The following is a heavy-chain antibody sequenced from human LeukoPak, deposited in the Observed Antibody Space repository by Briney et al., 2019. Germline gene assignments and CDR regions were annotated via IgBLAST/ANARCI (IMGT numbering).Heavy chain of an antibody. V-gene: IGHV3-23*01. CDR3: ARSSTSSWSYDY. J-gene: IGHJ4*02. D-gene: IGHD6-13*01. CDR1: GFTFSNYA. Sequence: GGSLRLSCVASGFTFSNYAMSWVRQAPGKGLEYVSPISASGLSTYYTDSVRGRFTNSRDNSKNTLYLQMHSLRAEDTAVYYCARSSTSSWSYDYWGQGTLVTVSS. CDR2: ISASGLST.